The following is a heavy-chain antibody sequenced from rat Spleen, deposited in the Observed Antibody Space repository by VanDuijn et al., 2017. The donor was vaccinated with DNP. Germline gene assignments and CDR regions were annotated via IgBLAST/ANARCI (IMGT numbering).Heavy chain of an antibody. CDR1: GFTFSDYY. CDR2: ISYDGGRT. J-gene: IGHJ2*01. CDR3: ARHVLPLRVWDY. Sequence: EVQVVESGGGLVQPGRSLRLSCVASGFTFSDYYMAWVRQAPTKGLEWVAYISYDGGRTSYGDSVKGRFTISRDNAKSTLYLQMNSLRSEDMATYYCARHVLPLRVWDYWGQGVMVTVSS. D-gene: IGHD1-4*01. V-gene: IGHV5-22*01.